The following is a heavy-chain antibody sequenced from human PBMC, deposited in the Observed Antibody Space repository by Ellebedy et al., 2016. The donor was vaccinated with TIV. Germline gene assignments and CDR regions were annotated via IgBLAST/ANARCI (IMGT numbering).Heavy chain of an antibody. CDR1: GFTFSSYG. D-gene: IGHD3-10*01. V-gene: IGHV3-30*03. CDR2: ISYDGSNK. Sequence: GGSLRLXXAASGFTFSSYGMHWVRQAPGKGLEWVAVISYDGSNKYYADSVKGRFTISRDNSKNTLYLQMNSLRSEDTAVYYCAREFGELYDYYYGMDVWGQGTTVTVSS. CDR3: AREFGELYDYYYGMDV. J-gene: IGHJ6*02.